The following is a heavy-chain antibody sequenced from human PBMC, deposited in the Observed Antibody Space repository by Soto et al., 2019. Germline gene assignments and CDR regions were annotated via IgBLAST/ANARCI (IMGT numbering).Heavy chain of an antibody. CDR3: VVATADAFDI. Sequence: ASVKVSCKPSAYTFASYDINWLRQATGQGLEWLGWMNPASGNTGYGQRFQGRVTMTRDTSISTGYMELTSLRSDDTAVYYCVVATADAFDIWGQGTLVTVSS. CDR2: MNPASGNT. V-gene: IGHV1-8*01. J-gene: IGHJ4*02. D-gene: IGHD5-12*01. CDR1: AYTFASYD.